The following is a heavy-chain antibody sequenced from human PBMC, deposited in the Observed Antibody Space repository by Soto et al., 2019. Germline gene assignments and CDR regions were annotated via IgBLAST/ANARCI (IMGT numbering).Heavy chain of an antibody. CDR2: INHSGST. CDR3: GRGGVITGTRCQGSGAFDI. V-gene: IGHV4-34*01. Sequence: QVQLQQWGAGLLKPSETLSLTCAVYGGSFSGYYWSWIRQPPGKGLEWIGEINHSGSTNYNPSLKTRVTLSVDTSKIQFSLTLSSVTAADTAVYYWGRGGVITGTRCQGSGAFDIWGQGTMVTVSS. D-gene: IGHD1-7*01. CDR1: GGSFSGYY. J-gene: IGHJ3*02.